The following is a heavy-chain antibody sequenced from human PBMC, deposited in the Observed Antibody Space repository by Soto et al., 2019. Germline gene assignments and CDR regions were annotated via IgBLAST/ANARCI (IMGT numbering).Heavy chain of an antibody. Sequence: ASVKVSCKASGYTFTSYYMHWVRQAPGQGLEWMGIINPSGGSTSYAQKFQGRVTMSLDTSKNQFSLRLTSVTAADTAVYYCARGQRFSDWFDPWGQGTLVTVSS. CDR1: GYTFTSYY. V-gene: IGHV1-46*01. J-gene: IGHJ5*02. CDR2: INPSGGST. D-gene: IGHD3-3*01. CDR3: ARGQRFSDWFDP.